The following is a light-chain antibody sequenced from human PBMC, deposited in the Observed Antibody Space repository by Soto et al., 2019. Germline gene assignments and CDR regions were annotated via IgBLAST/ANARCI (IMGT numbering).Light chain of an antibody. CDR2: GAS. J-gene: IGKJ1*01. CDR3: QQYGSLSWT. CDR1: QSLSSSY. V-gene: IGKV3-20*01. Sequence: EIVLTQSPGTLSLSPGERATLSCRASQSLSSSYLAWYQFKPGQAPRIIIFGASGRATGIPDRFSGSGSGTDFTLTISRLEPEDFAVYYCQQYGSLSWTFGQGTKVDIK.